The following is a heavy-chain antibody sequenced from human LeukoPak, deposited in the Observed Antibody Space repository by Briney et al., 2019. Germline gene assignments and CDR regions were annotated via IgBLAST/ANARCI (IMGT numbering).Heavy chain of an antibody. CDR3: ARVNRRWLQFYYYYYYMDV. Sequence: SETLSLTCTVSGGSISSYYWSWIRQPPGKGLEWIGYIYDSGSTNYNPSLKSRVTISVDTSKNQFSLKLSSVTAADTAVYYCARVNRRWLQFYYYYYYMDVWGKGTTVTISS. CDR2: IYDSGST. CDR1: GGSISSYY. J-gene: IGHJ6*03. V-gene: IGHV4-59*01. D-gene: IGHD5-24*01.